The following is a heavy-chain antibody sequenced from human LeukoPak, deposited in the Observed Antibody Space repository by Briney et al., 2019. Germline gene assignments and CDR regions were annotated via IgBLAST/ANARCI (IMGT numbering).Heavy chain of an antibody. CDR1: GFTFKKYW. V-gene: IGHV3-7*01. D-gene: IGHD5-24*01. CDR3: ARETPRRGETRDGYR. Sequence: GGSLRLSCAASGFTFKKYWMNWIRQVPGKGLECLANIKEDGSETYYADSVKGRFTISRDNPKNLLFLQINSLRVEDTAVYYCARETPRRGETRDGYRWGQGTLVTVSS. J-gene: IGHJ4*02. CDR2: IKEDGSET.